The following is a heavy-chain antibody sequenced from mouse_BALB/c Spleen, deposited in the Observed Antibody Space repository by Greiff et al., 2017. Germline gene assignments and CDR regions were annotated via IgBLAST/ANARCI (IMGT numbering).Heavy chain of an antibody. CDR1: GFTFSSYT. Sequence: EVKLMESGGGLVKPGGSLKLSCAASGFTFSSYTMSWVRQTPEKRLEWVATISSGGSYTYYPDSVKGRFTISRDNAKNTLYLQMSSLKSEDTAMYYCTRDNYGSSSWFAYWGQGTLVTVSA. V-gene: IGHV5-6-4*01. D-gene: IGHD1-1*01. CDR3: TRDNYGSSSWFAY. CDR2: ISSGGSYT. J-gene: IGHJ3*01.